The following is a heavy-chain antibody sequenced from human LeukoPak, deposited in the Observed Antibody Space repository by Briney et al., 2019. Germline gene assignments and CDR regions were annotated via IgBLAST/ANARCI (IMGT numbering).Heavy chain of an antibody. J-gene: IGHJ4*02. D-gene: IGHD5-18*01. Sequence: GGSLRLSCAASGFTLSSYAMIWVRQAPGKGLEWVSCMSGTGRSTFYADSVKGRFTISRDDSQTTLSLQMTSSRDNSKNTLYLQMNSLRAEDTAVYYCAKDSAGYSYGFDSWGQGTLVTVSS. CDR3: QMNSLRAEDTAVYYCAKDSAGYSYGFDS. V-gene: IGHV3-23*01. CDR2: MSGTGRST. CDR1: GFTLSSYA.